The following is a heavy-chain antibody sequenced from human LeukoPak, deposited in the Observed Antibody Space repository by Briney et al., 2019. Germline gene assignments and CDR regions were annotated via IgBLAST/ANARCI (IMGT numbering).Heavy chain of an antibody. V-gene: IGHV3-23*01. CDR2: ITSSGST. CDR1: GFTFNNYA. Sequence: PGASLRLSCAASGFTFNNYAINWVRQAPGKGLEWVSVITSSGSTYYADSVKGRFTISRDNSKNTLYLQMNSLRAEDTAIYYCAKDLYGDYDFDCWGRGTLVTVSS. J-gene: IGHJ4*02. CDR3: AKDLYGDYDFDC. D-gene: IGHD4-17*01.